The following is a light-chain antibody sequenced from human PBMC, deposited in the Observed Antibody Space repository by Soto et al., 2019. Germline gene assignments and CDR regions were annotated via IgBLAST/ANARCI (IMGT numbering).Light chain of an antibody. CDR3: NSQTTSGIRV. Sequence: QSALTQPASVSGSPGQSITISCTGTSTVVGDSNHVSWYQHHPGKAPKLIIYEVSYRPSGVSNRFSGSKSAYTASLTISGLQAEDEADYYCNSQTTSGIRVFGTGTKLTVL. V-gene: IGLV2-14*01. CDR2: EVS. CDR1: STVVGDSNH. J-gene: IGLJ1*01.